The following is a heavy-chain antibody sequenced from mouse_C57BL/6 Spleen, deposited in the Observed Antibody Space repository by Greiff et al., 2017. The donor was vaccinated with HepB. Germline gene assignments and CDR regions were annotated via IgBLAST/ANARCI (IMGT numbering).Heavy chain of an antibody. V-gene: IGHV1-59*01. CDR1: GYTFTSYW. D-gene: IGHD2-5*01. CDR3: ARRNYSNYVFDD. Sequence: QVQLQQPGAELVRPGTSVKLSCKASGYTFTSYWMHWVKQRPGQGLEWIGVIDPSDSYTNYNQKFKGKATLTVDTSSSTADMQLSSLTSEDAAVYYCARRNYSNYVFDDWGQGTTLTVSS. CDR2: IDPSDSYT. J-gene: IGHJ2*01.